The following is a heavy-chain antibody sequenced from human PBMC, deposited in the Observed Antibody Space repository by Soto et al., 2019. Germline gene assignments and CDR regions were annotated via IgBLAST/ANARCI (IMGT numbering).Heavy chain of an antibody. Sequence: QVELQESGPGLVKPSQTLSLTCTVSGGSISSGGYYWSWIRHHPGKGLEWIGYIYDGGSTYYNPSRRSRVTISVDTSKTQFSRKLSSVTAADTAVYYCASQATGWYPDYWGQGTLVTVSS. V-gene: IGHV4-31*03. CDR3: ASQATGWYPDY. D-gene: IGHD6-19*01. CDR2: IYDGGST. J-gene: IGHJ4*02. CDR1: GGSISSGGYY.